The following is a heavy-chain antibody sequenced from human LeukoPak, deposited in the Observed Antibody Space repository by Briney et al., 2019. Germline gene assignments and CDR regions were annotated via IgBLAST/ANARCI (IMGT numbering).Heavy chain of an antibody. V-gene: IGHV3-23*01. Sequence: GGSLRLSCAASGFTFSKYAMNWVRQAPGKGLEWVSGISGSSSVTYYADSVKGRFTISRDNSKNTLYLQMNSLRAEDTAVYYCARGQLWFDYWGQGTLVTVSS. J-gene: IGHJ5*01. CDR3: ARGQLWFDY. D-gene: IGHD5-18*01. CDR1: GFTFSKYA. CDR2: ISGSSSVT.